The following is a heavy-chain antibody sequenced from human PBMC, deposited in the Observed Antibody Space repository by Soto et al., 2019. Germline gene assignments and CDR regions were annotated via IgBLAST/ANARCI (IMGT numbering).Heavy chain of an antibody. Sequence: WGSLRLSCAASGFTVSSSYMNWVRQAPGQGLEWVSVIYGGGETYYADSVKGRFSISRDNSKNTLYLQVNSLSGEDTAVYFCARQRCSGGFCYFPAWGQGTLVTVSS. CDR3: ARQRCSGGFCYFPA. D-gene: IGHD2-15*01. CDR2: IYGGGET. J-gene: IGHJ5*02. CDR1: GFTVSSSY. V-gene: IGHV3-53*01.